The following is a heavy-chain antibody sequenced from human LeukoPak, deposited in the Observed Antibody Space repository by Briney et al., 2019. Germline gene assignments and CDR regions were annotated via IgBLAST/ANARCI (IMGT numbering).Heavy chain of an antibody. D-gene: IGHD3-10*01. CDR2: ISGSGGST. Sequence: AGGSLRLSCAASGFTFSSYAMSWVRQAPGKGLEWVSAISGSGGSTYYADSVKGRFTISRDNSKNTLYLQMNSLRAEDTAVYYCAKDKQWLWFEFDYWGQGTLVTVSS. V-gene: IGHV3-23*01. CDR1: GFTFSSYA. J-gene: IGHJ4*02. CDR3: AKDKQWLWFEFDY.